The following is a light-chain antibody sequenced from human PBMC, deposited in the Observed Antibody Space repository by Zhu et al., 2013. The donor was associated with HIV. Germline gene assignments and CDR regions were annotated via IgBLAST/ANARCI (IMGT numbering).Light chain of an antibody. CDR1: QSISNW. CDR2: DAS. Sequence: DIQMTQSPSTLSASVGDRVTITCRASQSISNWLAWYQQKPGKAPNLLIYDASILESGVPSRFSGSGSGTEFTLTISSLQPDDFATYYCQQYDSYPWTFGQGTKVEIQ. CDR3: QQYDSYPWT. V-gene: IGKV1-5*01. J-gene: IGKJ1*01.